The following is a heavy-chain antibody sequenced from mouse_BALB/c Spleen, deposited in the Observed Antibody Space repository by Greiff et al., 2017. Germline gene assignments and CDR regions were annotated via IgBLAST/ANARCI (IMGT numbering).Heavy chain of an antibody. D-gene: IGHD4-1*01. CDR1: GYAFSSYW. Sequence: QVQLQQSGAELVRPGSSVKISCKASGYAFSSYWMNWVKQRPGQGLEWIGQIYPGDGDTNYNGKFKGKATLTADKSSSTAYMQLSSLTSEDSAVYFCARWPNSPFAYWGQGTLVTVSA. CDR3: ARWPNSPFAY. V-gene: IGHV1-80*01. CDR2: IYPGDGDT. J-gene: IGHJ3*01.